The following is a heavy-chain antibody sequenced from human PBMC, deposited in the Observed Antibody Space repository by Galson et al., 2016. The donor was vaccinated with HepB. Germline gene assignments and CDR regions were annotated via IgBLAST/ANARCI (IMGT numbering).Heavy chain of an antibody. Sequence: SETLSLTCAVHGGSFSGYSWTWIRQPPRKGLEWIGEIYHSGGTNCNPSLKSRVTISVDMSKNQFSLNLSSVTAADTAVYYCARRISDTTGPAFGHWGQGTLVTVSS. J-gene: IGHJ4*02. D-gene: IGHD2/OR15-2a*01. V-gene: IGHV4-34*01. CDR3: ARRISDTTGPAFGH. CDR2: IYHSGGT. CDR1: GGSFSGYS.